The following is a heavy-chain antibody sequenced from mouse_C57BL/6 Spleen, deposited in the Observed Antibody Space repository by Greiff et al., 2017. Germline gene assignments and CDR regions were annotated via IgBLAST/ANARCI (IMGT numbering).Heavy chain of an antibody. J-gene: IGHJ4*01. CDR1: GYTFTSYW. CDR2: INPSNGGT. CDR3: AREGSYYYGSSLYYYAMDY. Sequence: QVQLQQPGTELVKPGASVKLSCKASGYTFTSYWMHWVKQRPGQGLAWIGNINPSNGGTNYNEKFKSKATLTVDKSSSTAYMQLSSLTSEDSAVYYCAREGSYYYGSSLYYYAMDYWGQGTSVTVSS. D-gene: IGHD1-1*01. V-gene: IGHV1-53*01.